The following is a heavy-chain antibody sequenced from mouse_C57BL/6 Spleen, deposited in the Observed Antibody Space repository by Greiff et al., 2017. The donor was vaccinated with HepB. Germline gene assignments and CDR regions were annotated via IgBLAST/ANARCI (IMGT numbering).Heavy chain of an antibody. CDR2: IWSGGST. V-gene: IGHV2-2*01. J-gene: IGHJ4*01. Sequence: QVQLQQSGPGLVQPSQSLSITCTVSGFSFTSYGVHWVRQSPGKGLEWLGVIWSGGSTDYNAAFISRLSISKDNSKSQVFFKMNSLQADDTAIYYCARLPDYYAMDYWGQGTSVTVSS. CDR1: GFSFTSYG. CDR3: ARLPDYYAMDY.